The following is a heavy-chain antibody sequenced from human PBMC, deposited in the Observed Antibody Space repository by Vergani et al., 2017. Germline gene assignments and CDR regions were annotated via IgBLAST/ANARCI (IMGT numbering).Heavy chain of an antibody. CDR3: AREGGTYDFWSGYRYNWFDP. D-gene: IGHD3-3*01. Sequence: QVQLVQSGAEVKKPGSSVKVSCKASGGTFSSYTISWVRQAPGQGLEWMGRIIPILGIANYAQKFQGRVTITADKSTSTAYMELSSLRSEDTAVYYCAREGGTYDFWSGYRYNWFDPWGQGTLVTVSS. CDR2: IIPILGIA. J-gene: IGHJ5*02. V-gene: IGHV1-69*08. CDR1: GGTFSSYT.